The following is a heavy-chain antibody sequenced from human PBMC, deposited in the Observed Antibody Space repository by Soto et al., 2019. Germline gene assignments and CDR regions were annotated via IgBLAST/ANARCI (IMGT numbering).Heavy chain of an antibody. J-gene: IGHJ5*02. CDR1: GYTFTNYA. Sequence: QVQLVQSGAEAKKPGASVKVSCKASGYTFTNYAMDWVRQAPGQRLEWMGWINAGNGNTKYSQNFQGRVTITRDTSASTAYMELSSLRFEDTAVYYCARGKGYNWNHGWFDPWGQGTLVTVSS. D-gene: IGHD1-20*01. CDR3: ARGKGYNWNHGWFDP. CDR2: INAGNGNT. V-gene: IGHV1-3*01.